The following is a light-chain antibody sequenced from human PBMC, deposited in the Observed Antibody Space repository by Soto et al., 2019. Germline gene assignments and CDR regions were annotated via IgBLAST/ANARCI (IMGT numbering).Light chain of an antibody. J-gene: IGKJ3*01. CDR2: GAS. V-gene: IGKV3-20*01. CDR3: QQYGSSQGFT. Sequence: EIVLTQSPGTLSLSPGERATLSCRASQSVSSSYLAWYQQKPGQAPRLFIYGASSRATGIPDRFSGSGSGTDFTLTISRLEPEDFAVYYCQQYGSSQGFTFGPGTKVDIK. CDR1: QSVSSSY.